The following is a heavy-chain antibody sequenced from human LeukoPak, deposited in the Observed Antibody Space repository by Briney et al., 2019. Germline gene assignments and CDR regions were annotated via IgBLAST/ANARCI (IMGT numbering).Heavy chain of an antibody. CDR2: INPNSGGT. D-gene: IGHD2-21*02. CDR3: ATEKVVTSTYHWLDP. V-gene: IGHV1-2*02. J-gene: IGHJ5*02. Sequence: ASVKVSCQASGNTFTGYFMHWVRQAPGQGLEWMGWINPNSGGTNYAQKFQGRVTMTRDTSINTAYMQLTRLTPDDTAVYYCATEKVVTSTYHWLDPWGQGTLVTVSS. CDR1: GNTFTGYF.